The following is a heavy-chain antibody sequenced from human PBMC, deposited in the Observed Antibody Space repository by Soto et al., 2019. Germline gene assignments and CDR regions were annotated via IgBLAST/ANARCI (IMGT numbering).Heavy chain of an antibody. CDR1: GYTFTSYG. Sequence: ASVKVSCKASGYTFTSYGISWVRQAPGQGLEWMGWISAYNGNTNYAQKLQGRVTMTTDTSTSTAYMELRSLRSDDTAMYYCARDWGGSGSYFNYYYYGMDVWGQGTTVTVS. CDR3: ARDWGGSGSYFNYYYYGMDV. CDR2: ISAYNGNT. J-gene: IGHJ6*02. V-gene: IGHV1-18*04. D-gene: IGHD3-10*01.